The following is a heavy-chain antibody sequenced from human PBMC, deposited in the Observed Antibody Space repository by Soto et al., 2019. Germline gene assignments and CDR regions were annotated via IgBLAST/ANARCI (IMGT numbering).Heavy chain of an antibody. CDR1: GFTFNSY. Sequence: EVQLLESGGGLVQRGGSLSLSCAASGFTFNSYMSWVRQAPGKGLEWVSTITDTGGDAKYADSVRGRFTISRDNSKKTLYLQMSSLRADDSAVYFCARGSKDSYPGSRIFDFWGRGTLVTVSS. V-gene: IGHV3-23*01. J-gene: IGHJ4*02. CDR2: ITDTGGDA. D-gene: IGHD3-10*01. CDR3: ARGSKDSYPGSRIFDF.